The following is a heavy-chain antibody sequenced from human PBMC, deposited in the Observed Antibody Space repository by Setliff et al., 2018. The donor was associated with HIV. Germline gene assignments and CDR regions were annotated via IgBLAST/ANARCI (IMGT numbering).Heavy chain of an antibody. D-gene: IGHD4-17*01. Sequence: PSETLSLTCTVSGGSISSHYWSWIRQTPGKGLEWIGSIHYSGSNVNNPSLKSRITMSLDASKNQFSLKLSSVTAVDTAVYYCAKKGNGDYHFDYWGQGTLVTVSS. J-gene: IGHJ4*02. CDR1: GGSISSHY. CDR3: AKKGNGDYHFDY. CDR2: IHYSGSN. V-gene: IGHV4-59*11.